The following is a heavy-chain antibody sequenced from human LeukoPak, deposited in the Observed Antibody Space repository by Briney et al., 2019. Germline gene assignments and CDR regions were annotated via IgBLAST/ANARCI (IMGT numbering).Heavy chain of an antibody. Sequence: GGTLRLSCAASGFTFSSYGMSWVRQAPGKGLEWVSAISGSGGSTYYADSVKGRFTISRDNSKNTLYLQMNSLRAEDTAVYYCARVKPEYSSGRYSFDYWGQGTLVTVSS. CDR2: ISGSGGST. CDR3: ARVKPEYSSGRYSFDY. CDR1: GFTFSSYG. J-gene: IGHJ4*02. D-gene: IGHD6-19*01. V-gene: IGHV3-23*01.